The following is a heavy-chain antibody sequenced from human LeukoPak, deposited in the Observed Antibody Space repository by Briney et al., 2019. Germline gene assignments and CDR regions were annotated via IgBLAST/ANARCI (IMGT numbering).Heavy chain of an antibody. CDR1: GFTFSSYG. Sequence: GGSLGLSCAASGFTFSSYGMHWVRQAPGKGLEWVAFIRCDGSNKYYADSVKGRFTISRDNSKNTLYLQMNSLRAEDTAVYYCAKGDWAEGTPYWGQGTLVTVSS. D-gene: IGHD2-21*01. J-gene: IGHJ4*02. CDR3: AKGDWAEGTPY. V-gene: IGHV3-30*02. CDR2: IRCDGSNK.